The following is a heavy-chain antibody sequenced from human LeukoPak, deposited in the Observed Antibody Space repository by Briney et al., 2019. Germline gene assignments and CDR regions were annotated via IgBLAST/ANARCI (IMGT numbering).Heavy chain of an antibody. D-gene: IGHD6-13*01. J-gene: IGHJ4*02. Sequence: PSETLSLTCTVSGGSISSPTYHWGWIRQPPGKELEWIGSIYYSGTTYYNPSLKSRVTISIDTSKNQFSLRLSSVTAADTAVYYCARSTAVAAFDYWGQGNLVTVSS. V-gene: IGHV4-39*01. CDR3: ARSTAVAAFDY. CDR1: GGSISSPTYH. CDR2: IYYSGTT.